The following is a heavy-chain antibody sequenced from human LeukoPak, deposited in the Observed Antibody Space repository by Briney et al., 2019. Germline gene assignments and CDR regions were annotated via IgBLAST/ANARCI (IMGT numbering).Heavy chain of an antibody. V-gene: IGHV3-23*01. Sequence: GGSLKLSCAASGFTFMTYSMSWVRQAPGKGLEWVSAISGSGGSTYYADSVKGRFTISRDNSKNTLYLQMNSLRAEDTAVYYCAKYLSVAAYSSFCDYWGQGTLVTVSS. J-gene: IGHJ4*02. CDR1: GFTFMTYS. CDR3: AKYLSVAAYSSFCDY. D-gene: IGHD6-19*01. CDR2: ISGSGGST.